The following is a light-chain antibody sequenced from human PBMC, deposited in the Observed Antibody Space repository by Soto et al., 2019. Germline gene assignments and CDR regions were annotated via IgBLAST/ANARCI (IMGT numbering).Light chain of an antibody. CDR1: QSIGKF. CDR2: AAS. V-gene: IGKV1-39*01. J-gene: IGKJ5*01. Sequence: DIQMSQSPSSLSASVGDRVTITCRASQSIGKFLNWYQQKVGKAPTLLIYAASNLQSGVPSRFSSRGSGTDFTLTINGLQLEDFATYYCQQSFSPPPITFGQGTRLEIK. CDR3: QQSFSPPPIT.